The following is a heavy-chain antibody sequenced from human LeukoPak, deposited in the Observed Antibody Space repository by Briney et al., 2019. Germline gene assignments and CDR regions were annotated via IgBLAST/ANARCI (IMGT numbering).Heavy chain of an antibody. CDR3: ARVGDWNELVY. Sequence: SETLSLTRTVSVDSISRDYWSCIRQPPGQGLEWIGYIYSSGSTNYNPSLKSRVTILVGTSKNQFSLKLSSVTAADTAVYYCARVGDWNELVYCGQGTLVTVSS. D-gene: IGHD1-1*01. J-gene: IGHJ4*02. CDR1: VDSISRDY. V-gene: IGHV4-59*01. CDR2: IYSSGST.